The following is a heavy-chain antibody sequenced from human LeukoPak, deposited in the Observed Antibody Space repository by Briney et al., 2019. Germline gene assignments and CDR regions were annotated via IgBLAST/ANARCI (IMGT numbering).Heavy chain of an antibody. J-gene: IGHJ6*03. CDR3: ARDYDRYYMDV. D-gene: IGHD3-3*01. V-gene: IGHV3-48*03. Sequence: GGSLRLSCAASGFTFSAYEMNWVRQAPGKGLEWVSYISSSDSTIYYADSVKGRFTISRDNAKNSLYLQMNSLRAEDTAVYYCARDYDRYYMDVWGKGTTVTVSS. CDR1: GFTFSAYE. CDR2: ISSSDSTI.